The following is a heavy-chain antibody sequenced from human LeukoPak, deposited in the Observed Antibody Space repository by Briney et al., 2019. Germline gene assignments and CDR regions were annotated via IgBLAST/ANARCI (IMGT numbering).Heavy chain of an antibody. V-gene: IGHV3-15*01. CDR3: TTEGVVIAIDYFDY. CDR2: IKSKTDGGTT. J-gene: IGHJ4*02. CDR1: GFTFSNAW. Sequence: GGSLRLSCAASGFTFSNAWMSWVRQAPGKGLEWVGRIKSKTDGGTTDYAAPVKGRFTISRDDSKNTLYLQMNSLKTEDTAVYYCTTEGVVIAIDYFDYWGQGTLVTVSP. D-gene: IGHD2-21*01.